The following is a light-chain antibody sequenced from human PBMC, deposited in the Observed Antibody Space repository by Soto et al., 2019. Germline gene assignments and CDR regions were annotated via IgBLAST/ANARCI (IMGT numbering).Light chain of an antibody. CDR3: QHHYSTPPT. CDR1: QSVLYSSNNKNY. CDR2: WAS. J-gene: IGKJ1*01. Sequence: DIMMTQSPDSLAVSLGERATINCKSSQSVLYSSNNKNYLAWYQQKPGQPPKLLIYWASTRESGVPDRFSGSGSGTDFTLTISSLQAEDVAVYYCQHHYSTPPTFGQGTKVELK. V-gene: IGKV4-1*01.